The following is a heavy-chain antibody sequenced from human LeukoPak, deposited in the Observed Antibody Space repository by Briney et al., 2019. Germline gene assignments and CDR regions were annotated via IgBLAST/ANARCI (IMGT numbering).Heavy chain of an antibody. CDR2: IKSKAVGGTT. CDR1: GFTFTNAW. V-gene: IGHV3-15*01. J-gene: IGHJ4*02. CDR3: TTDLYQAPDDY. Sequence: GGSLRLSCAASGFTFTNAWMSWVRQAPGKGLEWVGRIKSKAVGGTTDYTAPVKGRFTISRDDSKNTLYLEMNSLRTEDTAVYHCTTDLYQAPDDYWGQGTLVTVS. D-gene: IGHD2-2*01.